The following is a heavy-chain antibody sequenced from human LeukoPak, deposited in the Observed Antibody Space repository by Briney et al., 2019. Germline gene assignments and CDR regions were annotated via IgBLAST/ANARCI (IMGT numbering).Heavy chain of an antibody. Sequence: SETLSLTCTVSGGSISSHYWSWIRQPPGKGLEWIGYIYYSGSTNYNPSLKSRVTISVDTSKNQFSLKLSSVTAADTAVYYCARALHGCSSTSCPIEDYYYYYYMDVWGKGTTVTVPS. CDR3: ARALHGCSSTSCPIEDYYYYYYMDV. V-gene: IGHV4-59*11. CDR1: GGSISSHY. D-gene: IGHD2-2*01. CDR2: IYYSGST. J-gene: IGHJ6*03.